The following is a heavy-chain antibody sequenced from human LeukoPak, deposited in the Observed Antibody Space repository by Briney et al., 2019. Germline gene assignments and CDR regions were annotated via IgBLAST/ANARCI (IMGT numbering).Heavy chain of an antibody. V-gene: IGHV3-23*03. CDR3: AKDGGEYYDILTGYYPRLYYMDV. CDR1: GFTFSSYA. J-gene: IGHJ6*03. D-gene: IGHD3-9*01. Sequence: LPGGSLRLSCAASGFTFSSYAMSWVRQAPGKGLEWVSVIYSGGSTYYADSVKGRFTISRDNSKNTLYLQMNSLRAEDTAVYYCAKDGGEYYDILTGYYPRLYYMDVWGKGTTVTISS. CDR2: IYSGGST.